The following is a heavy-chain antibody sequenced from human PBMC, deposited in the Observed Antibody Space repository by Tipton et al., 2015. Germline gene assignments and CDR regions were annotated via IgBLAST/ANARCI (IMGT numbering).Heavy chain of an antibody. J-gene: IGHJ4*02. CDR2: IYYTGTT. CDR3: AKYYARGYFDS. CDR1: GGSITSNY. D-gene: IGHD3-3*01. V-gene: IGHV4-59*01. Sequence: TLFLTCNVSGGSITSNYWSWIRQPPGKGLEWIGCIYYTGTTTYNPSLKSRVTISVDTSKNQFSLNLNSVTAADSAVYYCAKYYARGYFDSWGPGILVTVSS.